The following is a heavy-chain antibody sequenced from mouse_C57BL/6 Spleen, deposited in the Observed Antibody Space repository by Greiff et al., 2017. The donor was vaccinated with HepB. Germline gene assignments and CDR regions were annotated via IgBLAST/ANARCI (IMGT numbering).Heavy chain of an antibody. CDR3: ARESTMITTTGYYFDY. D-gene: IGHD2-4*01. CDR2: ISDGGSYT. V-gene: IGHV5-4*01. Sequence: EVHLVESGGGLVKPGGSLKLSCAASGFTFSSYAMSWVRQTPEKRLEWVATISDGGSYTYYPDNVKGRFTISRDNAKNNLYLQMSHLKSEDTAMYYCARESTMITTTGYYFDYWGQGTTLTVSS. CDR1: GFTFSSYA. J-gene: IGHJ2*01.